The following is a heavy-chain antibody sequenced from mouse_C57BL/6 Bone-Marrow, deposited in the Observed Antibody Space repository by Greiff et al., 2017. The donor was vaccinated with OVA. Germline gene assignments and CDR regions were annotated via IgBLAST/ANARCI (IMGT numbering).Heavy chain of an antibody. J-gene: IGHJ4*01. D-gene: IGHD2-3*01. CDR2: IYPGGGYT. Sequence: LQESGAELVRPGTSVKMSCKASGYTFTNYWIGWAKQRPGHGLEWIGDIYPGGGYTNYNEKFKGKATLTADKSSSTAYMQFSSLTSEDSAIYYCARGGWLLRYYYAMDYWGQGTSVTVSS. CDR1: GYTFTNYW. CDR3: ARGGWLLRYYYAMDY. V-gene: IGHV1-63*01.